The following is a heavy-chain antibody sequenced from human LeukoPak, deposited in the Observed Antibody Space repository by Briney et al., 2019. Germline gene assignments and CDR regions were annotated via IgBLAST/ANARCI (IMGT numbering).Heavy chain of an antibody. CDR3: ARRGATRTVGY. V-gene: IGHV3-30*03. Sequence: AGGSLRLSCAASGFTFSSYGMHWVRQAPGKGLEWVAVISYDGSNKYYADSVKGRFTISRDNSKNTLYLQMNSLRAEDTAAYYCARRGATRTVGYWGQGTLVTVSS. CDR1: GFTFSSYG. D-gene: IGHD1-26*01. CDR2: ISYDGSNK. J-gene: IGHJ4*02.